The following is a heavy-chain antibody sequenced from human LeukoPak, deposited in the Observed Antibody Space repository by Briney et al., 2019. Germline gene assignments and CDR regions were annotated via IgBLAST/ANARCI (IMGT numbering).Heavy chain of an antibody. V-gene: IGHV4-39*07. CDR2: IYYSGST. D-gene: IGHD3-16*02. J-gene: IGHJ5*02. Sequence: SETLSLTCTVSGGSISSSSYYWGWIRQPPGKGLEWIGSIYYSGSTYYNPSLKSRVTISVDTSKNQFSLKLSSVTAADTAVYYCARGLYDYVWGSYRYDNWFDPWGQGTLVTVSS. CDR3: ARGLYDYVWGSYRYDNWFDP. CDR1: GGSISSSSYY.